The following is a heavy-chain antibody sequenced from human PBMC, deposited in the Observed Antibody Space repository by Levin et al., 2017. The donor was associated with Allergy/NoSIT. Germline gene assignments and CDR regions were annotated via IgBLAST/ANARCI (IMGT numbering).Heavy chain of an antibody. CDR2: INHSGST. CDR3: ARGLEHEVRGVIGRGFCDY. Sequence: GSLRLSCAVYGGSFSGYYWSWIRQPPGKGLEWIGEINHSGSTNYNPSLKSRVTISVDTSKNQFSLKLSSVTAADTAVYYCARGLEHEVRGVIGRGFCDYWGQGTLVTVSS. CDR1: GGSFSGYY. D-gene: IGHD3-10*01. V-gene: IGHV4-34*01. J-gene: IGHJ4*02.